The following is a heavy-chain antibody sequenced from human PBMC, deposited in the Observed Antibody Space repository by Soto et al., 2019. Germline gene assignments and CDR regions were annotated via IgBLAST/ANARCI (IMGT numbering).Heavy chain of an antibody. D-gene: IGHD3-22*01. J-gene: IGHJ5*02. V-gene: IGHV2-5*02. CDR2: IDWDDYK. Sequence: FGPTRMNPTQTLTLTCAFSGFSLRPSGVGVGWIRQPPGKALEWLALIDWDDYKRYSPSLKSRLTITKDTSKNQVVLTVTNMDPVDTATYYCAHSSYDSSGYYIDPWGQGTLVTVSS. CDR1: GFSLRPSGVG. CDR3: AHSSYDSSGYYIDP.